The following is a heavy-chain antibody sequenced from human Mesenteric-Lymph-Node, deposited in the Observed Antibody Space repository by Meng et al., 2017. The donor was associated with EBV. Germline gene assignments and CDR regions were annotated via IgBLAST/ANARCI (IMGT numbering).Heavy chain of an antibody. D-gene: IGHD5-18*01. V-gene: IGHV3-20*04. CDR1: GFSLDDYG. CDR3: TRENRYSYYFDL. CDR2: INWNAGST. J-gene: IGHJ4*02. Sequence: VERVGSGGGAVRAGGSLRLSCAASGFSLDDYGMNWVRQTPGKGLEWVSGINWNAGSTGYADSVKGRFTISRDDAKNSLYLEMNSLRVEDTALYYCTRENRYSYYFDLWGQGTLVTVSS.